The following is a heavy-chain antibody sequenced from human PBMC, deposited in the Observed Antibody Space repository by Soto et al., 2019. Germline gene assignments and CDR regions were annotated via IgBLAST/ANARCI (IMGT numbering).Heavy chain of an antibody. CDR3: ARKGGTYPSNWFDP. Sequence: QVQLVESGGGLVKPGGSLRLSCAASGFTFSDYYMSWIRQAPGKGLEWVSYISSSSSYTNYADSVKGRFTISRDNAKNSLYLQMNSLRAEDTAVYYCARKGGTYPSNWFDPWGQRTLVTVSS. CDR1: GFTFSDYY. D-gene: IGHD1-7*01. J-gene: IGHJ5*02. CDR2: ISSSSSYT. V-gene: IGHV3-11*06.